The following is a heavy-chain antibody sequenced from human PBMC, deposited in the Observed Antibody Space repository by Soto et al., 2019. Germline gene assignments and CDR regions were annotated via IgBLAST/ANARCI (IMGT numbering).Heavy chain of an antibody. CDR2: IYTSGST. D-gene: IGHD1-26*01. V-gene: IGHV4-4*07. CDR3: ARTVGAAYDFDF. Sequence: QVQLQESGPGLVKPSETLSLTCTVSGDSMTKYYWSWIRQPAGKGLEWIGRIYTSGSTNYNPSLKSRVTMSIDTSNKHFSLSLKSVTAADTAVYYCARTVGAAYDFDFWGQGALVTVSS. CDR1: GDSMTKYY. J-gene: IGHJ4*02.